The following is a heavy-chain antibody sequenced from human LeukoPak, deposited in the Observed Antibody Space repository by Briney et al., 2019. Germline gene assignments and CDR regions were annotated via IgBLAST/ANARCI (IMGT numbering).Heavy chain of an antibody. Sequence: PGGSLRLSCAASGFTFTSYEMNWVRQAPGKGLEWVSYISSSGSTIYYADSVKGRFTISRDNAKNSLYLQMNSLRGEDTAVYYCARESFSGWYDDDWGKGTLVTVSS. D-gene: IGHD6-19*01. CDR2: ISSSGSTI. V-gene: IGHV3-48*03. J-gene: IGHJ4*02. CDR3: ARESFSGWYDDD. CDR1: GFTFTSYE.